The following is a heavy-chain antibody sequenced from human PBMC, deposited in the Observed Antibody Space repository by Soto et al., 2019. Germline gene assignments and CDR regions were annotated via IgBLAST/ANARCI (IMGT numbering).Heavy chain of an antibody. CDR1: GGSFSGYY. J-gene: IGHJ5*02. Sequence: QVQLQQWGAGLLKPSETLSLTCAVYGGSFSGYYWSWIRQPPGKGLEWIGEINHSGSTNYNPSLKSRVTISVDTSKNQFSLKLSSVTAADTAVYYCARGGYNWKSLGRRQNWFDPWGQGTLVTVSS. V-gene: IGHV4-34*01. D-gene: IGHD1-20*01. CDR2: INHSGST. CDR3: ARGGYNWKSLGRRQNWFDP.